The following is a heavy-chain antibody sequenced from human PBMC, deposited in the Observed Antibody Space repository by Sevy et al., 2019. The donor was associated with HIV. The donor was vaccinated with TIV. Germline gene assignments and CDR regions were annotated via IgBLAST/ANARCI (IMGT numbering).Heavy chain of an antibody. D-gene: IGHD3-16*01. CDR3: ARRHAPTAAWASCYYYYYYMDV. V-gene: IGHV3-7*01. J-gene: IGHJ6*03. CDR1: GFTFSSYW. Sequence: GGSLRLSCAASGFTFSSYWMSWVRQAPGKGLEWVANIKQDGSEKYYVDSVKGRFTISRDNAKNSLYLQMNSLRAEDTAVYYCARRHAPTAAWASCYYYYYYMDVWGKGTTVTVSS. CDR2: IKQDGSEK.